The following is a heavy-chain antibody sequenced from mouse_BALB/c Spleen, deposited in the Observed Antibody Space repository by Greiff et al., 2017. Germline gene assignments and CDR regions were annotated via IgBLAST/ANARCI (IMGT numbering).Heavy chain of an antibody. CDR2: IRNKANGYTT. D-gene: IGHD1-1*01. V-gene: IGHV7-3*02. J-gene: IGHJ3*01. CDR1: GFTFTDYY. CDR3: ASGYYGSRVFAY. Sequence: EVKLVESGGGLVQPGGSLRLSCATSGFTFTDYYMSWVRQPPGKALEWLGFIRNKANGYTTEYSASVKGRFTISRDNSQSILYLQMNTLRAEDSATYYCASGYYGSRVFAYWGQGTLVTVSA.